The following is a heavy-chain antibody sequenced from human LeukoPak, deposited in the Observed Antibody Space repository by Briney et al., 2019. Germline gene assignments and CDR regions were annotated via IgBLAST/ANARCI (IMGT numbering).Heavy chain of an antibody. D-gene: IGHD6-13*01. Sequence: GASVKVSCKASGYTFTGYYMHWVRQAPGQGLEWMGRINPNSGGTNYAQKFQGRVTITADKSTSTAYMELSSLRSEDTAVYYCARYSSSWYFLDYWGQGTLVTVSS. CDR2: INPNSGGT. CDR3: ARYSSSWYFLDY. V-gene: IGHV1-2*06. J-gene: IGHJ4*02. CDR1: GYTFTGYY.